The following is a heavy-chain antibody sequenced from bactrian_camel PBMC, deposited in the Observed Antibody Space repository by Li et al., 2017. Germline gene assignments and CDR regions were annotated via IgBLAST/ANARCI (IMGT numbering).Heavy chain of an antibody. CDR2: IYRGGST. CDR1: GYRYIGNC. Sequence: DVQLVESGGGSVQAGGSLRLSCAASGYRYIGNCVAWFRQAPGKEREGVTSIYRGGSTYYADSVKGRFTVSEDNAKNTVYLQMNSLKPEDTAAYRCVGWRSLGDYWGQGTQVTVS. CDR3: VGWRSLGDY. J-gene: IGHJ4*01. D-gene: IGHD2*01. V-gene: IGHV3S10*01.